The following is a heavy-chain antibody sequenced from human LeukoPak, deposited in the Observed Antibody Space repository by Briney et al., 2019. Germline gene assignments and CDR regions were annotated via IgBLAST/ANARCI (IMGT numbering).Heavy chain of an antibody. Sequence: GGSLRLSCAASGFTFSSYWMSWIRQAPGKGLEWVANIKEDGSEKYYVDAVKGRFTISRDNAKSSLSLQMNSLRVEDTAIYYCARDKNRAAVGKWYFDFWGRGTLVTVSS. CDR2: IKEDGSEK. CDR1: GFTFSSYW. CDR3: ARDKNRAAVGKWYFDF. V-gene: IGHV3-7*01. D-gene: IGHD1-1*01. J-gene: IGHJ2*01.